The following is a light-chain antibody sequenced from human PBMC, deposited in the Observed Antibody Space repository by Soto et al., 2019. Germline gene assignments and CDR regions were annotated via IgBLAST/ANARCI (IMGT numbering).Light chain of an antibody. CDR3: AAWDDSLSGGV. J-gene: IGLJ3*02. V-gene: IGLV1-47*01. CDR1: SSNIGKNN. Sequence: QSVLTQPPSASGTPGQRVTISCSGSSSNIGKNNVYWYQQFPGTAPKLLIYRSNQRPSGVPDRFSGSKSGTSASLAISGLRSEDEADYSCAAWDDSLSGGVFGGGTKVTVL. CDR2: RSN.